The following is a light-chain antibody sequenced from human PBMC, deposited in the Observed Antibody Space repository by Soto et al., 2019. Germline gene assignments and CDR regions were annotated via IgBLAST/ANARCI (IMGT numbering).Light chain of an antibody. Sequence: DLQMTHSPSTLSASVGDRVTVTCRASQSIGIWLAWYQQKPGKAPKLLIYKTSSLESGVPSRFSGSGSGTEFTLTISILQPDDFATYYCQQYNSYSLYTFGQGTKVDIK. J-gene: IGKJ2*01. CDR3: QQYNSYSLYT. CDR2: KTS. V-gene: IGKV1-5*03. CDR1: QSIGIW.